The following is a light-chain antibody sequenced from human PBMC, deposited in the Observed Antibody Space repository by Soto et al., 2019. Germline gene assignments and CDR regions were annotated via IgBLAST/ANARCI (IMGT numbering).Light chain of an antibody. CDR3: QQYGSSPGT. J-gene: IGKJ1*01. V-gene: IGKV3-20*01. CDR1: PSVRNS. Sequence: ESVFTQSPTTLSLSPGERATCSCRASPSVRNSLAWYQQKPGQAPRLLIYGASSRATGIPDRFSGSGSGTDFTLTISRLEPEDFAVYYCQQYGSSPGTVGQGTKVDI. CDR2: GAS.